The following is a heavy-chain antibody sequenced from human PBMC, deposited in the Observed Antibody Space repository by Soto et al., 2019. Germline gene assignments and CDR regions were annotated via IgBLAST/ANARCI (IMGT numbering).Heavy chain of an antibody. D-gene: IGHD6-13*01. CDR3: ARSAAADYLDY. J-gene: IGHJ4*02. CDR1: GGSISSYY. CDR2: ISYSGST. V-gene: IGHV4-59*01. Sequence: SSETLSLTCTISGGSISSYYWNWIRQPPGKGPEWIGFISYSGSTNYNPSLRSRAAISVDTSKTQFSLRLSSLTAGDTAVYYCARSAAADYLDYSGQGIPVTVSS.